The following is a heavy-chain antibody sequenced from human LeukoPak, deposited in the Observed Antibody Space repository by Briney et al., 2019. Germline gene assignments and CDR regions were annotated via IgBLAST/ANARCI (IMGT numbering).Heavy chain of an antibody. CDR1: GFTFSNYE. CDR3: AKDATAVVGTVYMDV. V-gene: IGHV3-48*03. CDR2: ISNIGDII. D-gene: IGHD6-13*01. Sequence: GGSLRLSCAASGFTFSNYEMNWVRQAPGKGLEWISHISNIGDIIHYADSVEGRFTISRDNAKNSLYLQMNSLRAEDTAVYYCAKDATAVVGTVYMDVWGKGTTVTISS. J-gene: IGHJ6*03.